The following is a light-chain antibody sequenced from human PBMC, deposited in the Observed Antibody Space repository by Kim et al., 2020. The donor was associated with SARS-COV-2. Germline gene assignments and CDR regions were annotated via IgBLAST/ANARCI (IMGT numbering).Light chain of an antibody. Sequence: SASVGDMVTITCRASQSTSSYLNWYQHKPGKAPNLLIYAASSLQSGVPSRFSGSGSGTDFTLTISHLQPEDFATYYCQQSYSTPYTFGQGTKLEI. J-gene: IGKJ2*01. CDR1: QSTSSY. CDR2: AAS. CDR3: QQSYSTPYT. V-gene: IGKV1-39*01.